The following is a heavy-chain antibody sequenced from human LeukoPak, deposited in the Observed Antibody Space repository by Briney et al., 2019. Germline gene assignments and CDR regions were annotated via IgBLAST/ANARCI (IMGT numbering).Heavy chain of an antibody. CDR3: AKGSNSWPSLFDY. CDR1: GFTFSDYY. CDR2: ISSSGSTI. Sequence: GGSLRLSCAASGFTFSDYYMSWIRQAPGKGLEWVSYISSSGSTIYYADSVKGRFAISRDNRKNCLYLQMNSLRTEDTALYYCAKGSNSWPSLFDYWGQGTLVTVSS. D-gene: IGHD6-13*01. V-gene: IGHV3-11*01. J-gene: IGHJ4*02.